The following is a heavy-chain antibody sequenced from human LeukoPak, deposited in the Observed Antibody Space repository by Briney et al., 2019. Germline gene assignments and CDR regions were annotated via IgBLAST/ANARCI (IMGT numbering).Heavy chain of an antibody. Sequence: GGSLRLSCVASGFNFNTYSMNWVRQAPGKGLEWVAFIPHDASNEYYADSVKGRFTISRDNSKNTLYLQMNSLRPEDTAVYYCATEFNYYGSGSYCWGQGTLVTVSS. V-gene: IGHV3-30*02. D-gene: IGHD3-10*01. CDR1: GFNFNTYS. CDR3: ATEFNYYGSGSYC. CDR2: IPHDASNE. J-gene: IGHJ4*02.